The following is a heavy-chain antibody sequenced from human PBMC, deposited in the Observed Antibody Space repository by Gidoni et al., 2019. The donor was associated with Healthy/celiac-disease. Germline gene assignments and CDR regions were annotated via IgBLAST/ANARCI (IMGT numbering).Heavy chain of an antibody. CDR2: IIPICGTA. CDR3: ASRTDAGVVVPAANHYYYYGMDV. D-gene: IGHD2-2*01. Sequence: QVQLVQSGAEVKKPGSSVKVSCKASGGTFSRYAISWVRQAPGQGLEWMGGIIPICGTANYAQKVQGRVTITADKSTSTAYMELSSLRSEDTAVYYCASRTDAGVVVPAANHYYYYGMDVWGQGTTVTVSS. J-gene: IGHJ6*02. V-gene: IGHV1-69*06. CDR1: GGTFSRYA.